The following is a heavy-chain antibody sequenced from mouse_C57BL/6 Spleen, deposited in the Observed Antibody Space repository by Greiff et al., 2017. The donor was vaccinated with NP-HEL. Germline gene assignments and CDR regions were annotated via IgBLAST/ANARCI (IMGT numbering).Heavy chain of an antibody. D-gene: IGHD2-4*01. J-gene: IGHJ2*01. CDR3: ARDPYSDYDVGIDY. V-gene: IGHV1-81*01. Sequence: VQLQQSGAELARPGASVKLSCKASGYTFTSYGISWVKQRTGQGLEWIGESYPRSGNTYYNEKLKGKATLYADKSSRTAYIALRSLTCEDSAVYFCARDPYSDYDVGIDYWGQGTTLTVSS. CDR1: GYTFTSYG. CDR2: SYPRSGNT.